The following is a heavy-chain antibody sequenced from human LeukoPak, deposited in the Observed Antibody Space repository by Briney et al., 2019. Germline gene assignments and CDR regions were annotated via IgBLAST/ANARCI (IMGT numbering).Heavy chain of an antibody. Sequence: SETLSLTYTVSGGSISSSSYYWGWIRQPPGKGLEWIGNMYYSGSTYYNPTLKSRVTISVDTSKNQFSLKLNSVTAADMAVYYCARTPYKYYFDYWGQETLVTVSS. D-gene: IGHD1-1*01. V-gene: IGHV4-39*07. CDR2: MYYSGST. CDR3: ARTPYKYYFDY. J-gene: IGHJ4*02. CDR1: GGSISSSSYY.